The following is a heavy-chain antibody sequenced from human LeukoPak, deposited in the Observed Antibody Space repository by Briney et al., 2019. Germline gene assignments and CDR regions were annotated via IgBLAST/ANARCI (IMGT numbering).Heavy chain of an antibody. CDR1: GFTFSSYA. CDR2: ISGSGGST. CDR3: AKDSGGSYYGNYYYGMDV. D-gene: IGHD1-26*01. Sequence: PGGSLRLSCAASGFTFSSYAMSWVRQAPGKGLEWVSAISGSGGSTYYADSVKGRFTISRDNSKNTLYLQMNSLRAEDTAVYYCAKDSGGSYYGNYYYGMDVWGQGTTVTVSS. J-gene: IGHJ6*02. V-gene: IGHV3-23*01.